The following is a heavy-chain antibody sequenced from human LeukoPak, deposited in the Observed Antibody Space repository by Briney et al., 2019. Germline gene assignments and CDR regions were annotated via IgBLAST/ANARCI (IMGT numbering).Heavy chain of an antibody. J-gene: IGHJ4*02. V-gene: IGHV3-74*01. CDR1: GFTFSNYW. CDR2: INRDGSTI. D-gene: IGHD3-10*01. CDR3: ARDKKSGESSEIDY. Sequence: GGSLRLSCAASGFTFSNYWVHWVRQAPGKGLVWVSRINRDGSTINYADSVKGRFTVSRDNAKNTLNLQMNSLRAEDTAVYYCARDKKSGESSEIDYWGQGTLVTVSS.